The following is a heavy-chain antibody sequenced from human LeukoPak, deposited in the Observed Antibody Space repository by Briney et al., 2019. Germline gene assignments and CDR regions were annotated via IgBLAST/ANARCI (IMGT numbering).Heavy chain of an antibody. CDR1: GGSISSFY. D-gene: IGHD3-22*01. J-gene: IGHJ4*02. V-gene: IGHV4-59*01. Sequence: SETLSLTCTVSGGSISSFYWSWLRQPPGKGLEWIGYIYYSGSTNYNPSLKSRVTISVDTSKNQFSLKLSSVTAADTAVYYCARGLGYYYDGSGYYADYWGQGTLVTVSS. CDR2: IYYSGST. CDR3: ARGLGYYYDGSGYYADY.